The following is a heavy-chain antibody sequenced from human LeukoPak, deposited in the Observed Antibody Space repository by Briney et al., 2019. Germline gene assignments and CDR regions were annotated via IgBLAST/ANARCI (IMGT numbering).Heavy chain of an antibody. CDR1: GGTFSSYA. CDR3: AIRLRVVVITGYFDY. D-gene: IGHD3-22*01. J-gene: IGHJ4*02. Sequence: SVKVSCKASGGTFSSYAISWVRQAPGQGLEWMGGIIPIFGTANYAQKFQGRVTITTDESTSTAYMELSSLRSKDTAVYYCAIRLRVVVITGYFDYWGQGTLVTVSS. CDR2: IIPIFGTA. V-gene: IGHV1-69*05.